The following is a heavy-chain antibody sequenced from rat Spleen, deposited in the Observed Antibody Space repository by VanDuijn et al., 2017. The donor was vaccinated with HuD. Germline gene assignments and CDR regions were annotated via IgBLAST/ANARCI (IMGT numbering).Heavy chain of an antibody. Sequence: EVQLVESGGGLVQPERSLKLSCAASGFTFSDYGMAWVRQAPTKGLEWVATVSYDGSATYYRDSMKGRFTVSRDNAKSTLYLQMDSLRSEDTATYYCARPHSSHYVMDVWGQGASVTVSS. J-gene: IGHJ4*01. V-gene: IGHV5-29*01. CDR3: ARPHSSHYVMDV. CDR2: VSYDGSAT. CDR1: GFTFSDYG. D-gene: IGHD1-8*01.